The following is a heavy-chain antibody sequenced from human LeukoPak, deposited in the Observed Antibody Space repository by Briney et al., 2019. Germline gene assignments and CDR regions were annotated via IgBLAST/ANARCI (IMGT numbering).Heavy chain of an antibody. J-gene: IGHJ5*02. CDR1: GGSIGSSSYY. CDR3: ARGPSITIFGVVMYTWFDP. CDR2: IDYSGGT. Sequence: SETLSLTCTVSGGSIGSSSYYWGWIRQPPGKGLEWIGSIDYSGGTYFSPSLRSRVTLSVDTSKNQFSLNLISVTAADTAVYYCARGPSITIFGVVMYTWFDPWGQGTPVSVSS. D-gene: IGHD3-3*01. V-gene: IGHV4-39*07.